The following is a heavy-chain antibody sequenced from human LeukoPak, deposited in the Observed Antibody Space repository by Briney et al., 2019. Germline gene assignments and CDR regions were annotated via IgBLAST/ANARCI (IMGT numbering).Heavy chain of an antibody. J-gene: IGHJ3*02. CDR3: ARAMIGGGAFDI. CDR2: MNPNSGNT. V-gene: IGHV1-8*01. D-gene: IGHD3-22*01. Sequence: ASVRVSCKASGYTFTSYDINWVRQATGQGLEWMGWMNPNSGNTGYAQKFQGRVTMTRNTSISTAYMELSSLRSEDTAVYYCARAMIGGGAFDIWGQGTMVTVSS. CDR1: GYTFTSYD.